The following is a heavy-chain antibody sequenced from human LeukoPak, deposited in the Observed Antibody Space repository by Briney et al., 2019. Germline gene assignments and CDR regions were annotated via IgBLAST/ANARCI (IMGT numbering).Heavy chain of an antibody. J-gene: IGHJ6*03. CDR2: INPNSGGT. Sequence: GASVKVSCKASGYTFTGYYMHWVRQAPGQGLEWMGWINPNSGGTNYAQKFQGWVTMTRDTSISTAYMELSRLRSDDTAVYYCAKDLYYYYYYMDVWGKGTTVTVSS. CDR3: AKDLYYYYYYMDV. CDR1: GYTFTGYY. V-gene: IGHV1-2*04.